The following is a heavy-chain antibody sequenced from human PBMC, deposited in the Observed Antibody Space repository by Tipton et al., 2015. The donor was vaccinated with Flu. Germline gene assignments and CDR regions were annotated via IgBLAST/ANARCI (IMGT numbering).Heavy chain of an antibody. Sequence: TLSLTCTVSGASISSSRYYWGWIRQPPGKGLEWIGSIYYSGNTYYHPSLRSRVTISVDMSKNQFSLKLSSVTAADTAVYYCARHGPQGGDPNWFDPWGQGTLITVSS. J-gene: IGHJ5*02. V-gene: IGHV4-39*01. D-gene: IGHD2-21*02. CDR1: GASISSSRYY. CDR2: IYYSGNT. CDR3: ARHGPQGGDPNWFDP.